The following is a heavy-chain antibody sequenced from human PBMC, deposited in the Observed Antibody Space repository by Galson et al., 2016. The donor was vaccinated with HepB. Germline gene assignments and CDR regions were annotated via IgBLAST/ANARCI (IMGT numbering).Heavy chain of an antibody. CDR1: GGSISGSSYY. D-gene: IGHD1-1*01. J-gene: IGHJ5*02. V-gene: IGHV4-39*01. CDR3: ARRGTGKNWFDP. Sequence: SETLSLTCTVSGGSISGSSYYWGWVRQPPGKGLECIRIIYYAGRTYYNPSLKSRVTISVDTSKNQFSLNLNSVTVADTAVYYCARRGTGKNWFDPWGQGTLVPVSS. CDR2: IYYAGRT.